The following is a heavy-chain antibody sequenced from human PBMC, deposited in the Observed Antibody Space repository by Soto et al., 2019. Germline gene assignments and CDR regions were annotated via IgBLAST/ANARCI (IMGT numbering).Heavy chain of an antibody. CDR3: ARGNYDFWSGGYYYYGMDV. CDR2: IYYSGST. J-gene: IGHJ6*02. Sequence: PSETLSLTCTVSGGSISSSSYYWGWIRQPPGKGLEWIGSIYYSGSTYYNPSLKSRVTISVDTSKNQFSLKLSSATAADTAVYYCARGNYDFWSGGYYYYGMDVWGQGTTVTSP. D-gene: IGHD3-3*01. V-gene: IGHV4-39*01. CDR1: GGSISSSSYY.